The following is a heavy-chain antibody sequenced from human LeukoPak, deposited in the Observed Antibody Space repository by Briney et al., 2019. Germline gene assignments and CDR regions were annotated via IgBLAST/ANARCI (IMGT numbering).Heavy chain of an antibody. V-gene: IGHV3-23*01. CDR1: GFTFSSYA. D-gene: IGHD2-21*02. J-gene: IGHJ5*02. CDR2: ISGSGGST. CDR3: AKLVVVTAIPLWFDP. Sequence: GGSLRLSCAASGFTFSSYAMSWVRQAPGKGPEWVSAISGSGGSTYYADSVKGRFTISRDNSKNTLYLQMNSLRAEDTAVYYCAKLVVVTAIPLWFDPWGQGTLVTVSS.